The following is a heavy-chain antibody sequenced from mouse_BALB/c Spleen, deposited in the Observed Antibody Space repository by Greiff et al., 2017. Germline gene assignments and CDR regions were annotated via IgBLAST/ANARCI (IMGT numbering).Heavy chain of an antibody. J-gene: IGHJ1*01. V-gene: IGHV1-5*01. CDR1: GYTFTSYW. D-gene: IGHD1-1*01. CDR2: IYPGNSDT. CDR3: RRRDGSSYDWYFDV. Sequence: EVQLQQSGTVLARPGASVKMSCKASGYTFTSYWMHWVKQRPGKGLEWIGAIYPGNSDTSYNQKFKGKAKLTAVTSTSTAYLELSSLTNEDSAVYYYRRRDGSSYDWYFDVWGAGTTVTVSS.